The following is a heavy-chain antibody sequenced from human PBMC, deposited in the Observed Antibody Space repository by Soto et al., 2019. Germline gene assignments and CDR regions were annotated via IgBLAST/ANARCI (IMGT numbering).Heavy chain of an antibody. CDR1: GDTISTGGYS. CDR3: ASEAWKYAY. V-gene: IGHV4-30-2*01. J-gene: IGHJ4*02. CDR2: TYHSGNP. D-gene: IGHD1-7*01. Sequence: TLSLTCGVSGDTISTGGYSWAWIRQPPGKALEWIGHTYHSGNPYYDPSLQSRVTISVDTSKQQFSLKLSSVTAADTAVYYCASEAWKYAYWGLGTLVTVSS.